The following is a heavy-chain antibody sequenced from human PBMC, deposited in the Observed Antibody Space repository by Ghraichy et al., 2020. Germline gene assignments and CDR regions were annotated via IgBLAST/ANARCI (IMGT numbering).Heavy chain of an antibody. CDR2: THYSGNT. V-gene: IGHV4-59*01. D-gene: IGHD4-17*01. Sequence: ESLNISCTVSGGSIRSYFWSWIRQPPGKGLEWIGYTHYSGNTNYNPSLKSRVTISVDTSKNQFSLKLSSVTAADTAVYYCARVSVTTFFGTYYYYGMDVWGQGTTVTVSS. CDR1: GGSIRSYF. CDR3: ARVSVTTFFGTYYYYGMDV. J-gene: IGHJ6*02.